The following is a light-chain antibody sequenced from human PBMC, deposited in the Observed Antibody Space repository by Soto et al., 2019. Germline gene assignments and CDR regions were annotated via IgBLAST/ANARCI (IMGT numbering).Light chain of an antibody. V-gene: IGKV3-20*01. CDR3: QEYGSSPLFT. Sequence: EIVLTQSPGTLSLSPGERATLSCRASQSVSSSYLAWYQQKPGQAPRLLIYGASSRATGIPDRFSGSGSGKDFALTISGLEPEDLGVYDCQEYGSSPLFTFGPGTKVDI. CDR1: QSVSSSY. CDR2: GAS. J-gene: IGKJ3*01.